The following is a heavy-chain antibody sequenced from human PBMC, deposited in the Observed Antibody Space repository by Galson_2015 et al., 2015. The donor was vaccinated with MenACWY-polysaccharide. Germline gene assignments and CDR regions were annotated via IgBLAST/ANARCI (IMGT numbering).Heavy chain of an antibody. Sequence: ATLSLTCTVSGGSISRRSHYWGWIRQPPGEGLEWIGSIYDSGKTYYNPSLKSRGTISVDTSRNQFALKMSSVTAADTAVYWCARDSHYYGSGSHGWFDPWGQGTLVSVSS. J-gene: IGHJ5*02. D-gene: IGHD3-10*01. V-gene: IGHV4-39*06. CDR2: IYDSGKT. CDR1: GGSISRRSHY. CDR3: ARDSHYYGSGSHGWFDP.